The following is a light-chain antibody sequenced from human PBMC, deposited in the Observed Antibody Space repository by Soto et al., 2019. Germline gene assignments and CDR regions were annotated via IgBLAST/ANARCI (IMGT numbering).Light chain of an antibody. CDR2: GAS. CDR1: QGIKNY. CDR3: QQYNSWPRT. J-gene: IGKJ1*01. V-gene: IGKV3-15*01. Sequence: EIVMTQSPVTLSVSPGERATLSCRASQGIKNYLAWFQQKPGQAPRLLVYGASTRATTIPARFSGSGSGTKFTLSISSLQSEDFAVYYCQQYNSWPRTFGQGTKVDIK.